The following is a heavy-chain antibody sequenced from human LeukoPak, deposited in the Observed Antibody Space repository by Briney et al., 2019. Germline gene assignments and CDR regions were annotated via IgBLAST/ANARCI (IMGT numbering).Heavy chain of an antibody. J-gene: IGHJ3*02. D-gene: IGHD5-24*01. CDR1: GYSFTSYN. CDR2: INPSGGNT. CDR3: ARVRDGYNDAYDI. V-gene: IGHV1-46*01. Sequence: ASVKVSCTTSGYSFTSYNLHWVRQAPGQRLEWMGIINPSGGNTNYAQKFQGRVTMTRDTSTSTVYMELSSLKSEDTAVYYCARVRDGYNDAYDIWGQGTMVTVSS.